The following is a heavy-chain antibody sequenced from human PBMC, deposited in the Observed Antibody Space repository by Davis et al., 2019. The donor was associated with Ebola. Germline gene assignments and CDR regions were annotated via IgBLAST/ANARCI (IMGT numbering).Heavy chain of an antibody. D-gene: IGHD4/OR15-4a*01. V-gene: IGHV4-59*08. J-gene: IGHJ4*02. CDR1: GGSISPYY. CDR3: ARSYGAAPFDY. Sequence: MPSETLSLTCTVSGGSISPYYWSWNRQPPGKGLEWIGYIYYSGSTKYNLSLKGRVAISVDTSKNQFSLKLSSVTAADTAVYYCARSYGAAPFDYWGQGTLITVSS. CDR2: IYYSGST.